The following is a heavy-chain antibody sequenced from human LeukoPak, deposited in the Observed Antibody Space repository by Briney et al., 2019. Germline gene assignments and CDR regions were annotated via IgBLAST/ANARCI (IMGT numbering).Heavy chain of an antibody. CDR1: GYSISSGYY. CDR2: IYHSGST. CDR3: ARSPPLRFGWFDP. Sequence: SSETLSLTCTVSGYSISSGYYWGWIRQPPGKGLEWIGSIYHSGSTYYNPSLKSRVTISVDTSKNQFSLKLSSVTAADTAVYYCARSPPLRFGWFDPWGQGTLVTVSS. J-gene: IGHJ5*02. D-gene: IGHD3-3*01. V-gene: IGHV4-38-2*02.